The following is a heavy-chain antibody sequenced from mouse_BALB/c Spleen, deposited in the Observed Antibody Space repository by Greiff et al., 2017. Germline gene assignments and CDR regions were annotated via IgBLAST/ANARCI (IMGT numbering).Heavy chain of an antibody. CDR2: ILPGSGST. Sequence: QVQLKQSGAELMKPGASVKISCKATGYTFSSYWIEWVKQRPGHGLEWIGEILPGSGSTNYNEKFKGKATFTADTSSNTAYMQLSSLTSEDSAVYYCARAHYYGSSYPAWIAYWGQGTLVTVSA. CDR1: GYTFSSYW. D-gene: IGHD1-1*01. V-gene: IGHV1-9*01. J-gene: IGHJ3*01. CDR3: ARAHYYGSSYPAWIAY.